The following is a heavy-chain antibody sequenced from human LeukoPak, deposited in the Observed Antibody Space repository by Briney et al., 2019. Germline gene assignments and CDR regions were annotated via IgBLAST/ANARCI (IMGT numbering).Heavy chain of an antibody. D-gene: IGHD3-22*01. CDR1: GGSISSYY. CDR2: IYYSGST. J-gene: IGHJ3*02. Sequence: PSETLSLTCTVSGGSISSYYWSWIRQPPGKGLEWIGYIYYSGSTNYNPSLKSRVTISVDTSKNQFSLKLSSVTAADTAVYYCARETYYYDSSGYSPAFDIWGQGTMVTVSS. CDR3: ARETYYYDSSGYSPAFDI. V-gene: IGHV4-59*01.